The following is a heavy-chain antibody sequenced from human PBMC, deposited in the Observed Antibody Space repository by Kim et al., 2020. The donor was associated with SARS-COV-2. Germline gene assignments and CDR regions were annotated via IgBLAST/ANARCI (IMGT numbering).Heavy chain of an antibody. Sequence: GGSLRLSCAASGFTFSSRAMSWVRQAPGKGLELVSAISGSCGSTYYADPVKGRFTISRDNPKNTLFLQINSLRAEDTDVYYCSQGGGQQPDYFDYWGQGTLVTVSS. J-gene: IGHJ4*02. D-gene: IGHD6-13*01. CDR2: ISGSCGST. V-gene: IGHV3-23*01. CDR3: SQGGGQQPDYFDY. CDR1: GFTFSSRA.